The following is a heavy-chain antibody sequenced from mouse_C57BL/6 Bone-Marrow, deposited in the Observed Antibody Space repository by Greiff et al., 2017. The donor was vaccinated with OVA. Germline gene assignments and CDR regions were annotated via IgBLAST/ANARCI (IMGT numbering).Heavy chain of an antibody. CDR2: IDPSDSYT. CDR1: GYTFTSYW. V-gene: IGHV1-59*01. CDR3: ARGYSGY. J-gene: IGHJ2*01. D-gene: IGHD2-2*01. Sequence: VQLQQSGAELVRPGTSVKLSCKASGYTFTSYWMHWVKQRPGQGLEWIGVIDPSDSYTNYNQKFKGKATLNVDTSSSTAYMQLSSLTSEDSAVYYCARGYSGYWGQGTTLTVSS.